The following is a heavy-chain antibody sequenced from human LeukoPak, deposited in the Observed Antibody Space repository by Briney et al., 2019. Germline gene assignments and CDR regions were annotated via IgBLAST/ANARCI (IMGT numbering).Heavy chain of an antibody. D-gene: IGHD2-15*01. CDR3: XXXXXXXCXXGSCNIIDH. CDR1: GFTFSSYG. J-gene: IGHJ4*02. CDR2: ISYDGSNK. V-gene: IGHV3-30*03. Sequence: GRSLRLSCAASGFTFSSYGMHWVRQAPGKGLEWVAVISYDGSNKYYADSVKGRFTISRDNSKNTLYLQMNSLRAEDTAVYYCXXXXXXXCXXGSCNIIDHWGQGTLVTVSS.